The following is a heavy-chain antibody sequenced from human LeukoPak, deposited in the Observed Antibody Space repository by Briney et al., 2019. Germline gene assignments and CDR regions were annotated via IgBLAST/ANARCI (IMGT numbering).Heavy chain of an antibody. D-gene: IGHD4-23*01. Sequence: GGSLRLSCAASGFTFSSYAMHWVRQAPGKGLEWVAVISYDGSNKYYADSVKGRFTISRDNSKNTLYLQMNSLRAEDTAVYYCARIDYGGNSAGVDYWGQGTLVTVSS. CDR1: GFTFSSYA. CDR2: ISYDGSNK. CDR3: ARIDYGGNSAGVDY. V-gene: IGHV3-30-3*01. J-gene: IGHJ4*02.